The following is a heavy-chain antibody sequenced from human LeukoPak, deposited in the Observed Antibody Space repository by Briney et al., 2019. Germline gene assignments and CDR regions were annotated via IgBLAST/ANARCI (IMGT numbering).Heavy chain of an antibody. Sequence: ASVKVSCKASGYTFTSYYMHWVRQAPGQGLEWMGIINPSGGSTSYAQKFQGRVTMTRDTSTSTVYMELSSLRSEDTAVYYCARMGPQGHSQDPSGDCWGQGTLVTVSS. V-gene: IGHV1-46*01. CDR1: GYTFTSYY. D-gene: IGHD1-26*01. CDR2: INPSGGST. CDR3: ARMGPQGHSQDPSGDC. J-gene: IGHJ4*02.